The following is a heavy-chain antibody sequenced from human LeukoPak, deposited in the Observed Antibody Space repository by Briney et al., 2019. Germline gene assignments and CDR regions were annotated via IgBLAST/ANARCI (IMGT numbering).Heavy chain of an antibody. CDR3: ARDPGHYYGSGGYPVRYGMDV. D-gene: IGHD3-10*01. CDR1: GYTYTSYY. Sequence: ASVKVSCKASGYTYTSYYMHWVRQAPGQGLEWMGIINPSGGSTSYAQKFQGRVTMTRDTSTSTVYMELSSLRSEDTAVYYCARDPGHYYGSGGYPVRYGMDVWGQGTTVTVSS. J-gene: IGHJ6*02. V-gene: IGHV1-46*01. CDR2: INPSGGST.